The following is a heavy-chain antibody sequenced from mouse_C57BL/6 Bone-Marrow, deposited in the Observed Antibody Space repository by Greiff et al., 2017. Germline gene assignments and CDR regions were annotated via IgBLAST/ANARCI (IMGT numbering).Heavy chain of an antibody. CDR1: GFTFNTYA. V-gene: IGHV10-3*01. Sequence: VQLKESGGGLVQPKGSLKLSCAASGFTFNTYAMHWVSQAPGKGLEWVARIRSKSSNYATYYDDTVKDRFTISRDDSQSMLYLQMNNLKTEDTAMYYCVRWRFRRGFAYWGQGTLVTVSA. CDR2: IRSKSSNYAT. CDR3: VRWRFRRGFAY. J-gene: IGHJ3*01.